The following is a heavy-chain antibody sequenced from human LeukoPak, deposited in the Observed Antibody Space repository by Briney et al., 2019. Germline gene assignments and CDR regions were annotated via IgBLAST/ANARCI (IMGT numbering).Heavy chain of an antibody. CDR3: ARDPSITGTPWYFDY. Sequence: PGGFLRLSCAASGFTVSSSYMSWVRQAPGKGLEWVSVIYSGGSTYYADSVKGRFTISRDNAKNSLYLQMNSLRAEDTAVYYCARDPSITGTPWYFDYWGQGTLVTVSS. D-gene: IGHD1-7*01. V-gene: IGHV3-53*01. J-gene: IGHJ4*02. CDR1: GFTVSSSY. CDR2: IYSGGST.